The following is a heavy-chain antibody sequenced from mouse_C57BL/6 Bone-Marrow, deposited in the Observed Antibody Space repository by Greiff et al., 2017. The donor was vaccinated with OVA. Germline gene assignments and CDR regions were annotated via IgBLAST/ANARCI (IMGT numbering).Heavy chain of an antibody. CDR2: ISNGGGST. D-gene: IGHD2-3*01. J-gene: IGHJ3*01. V-gene: IGHV5-12*01. CDR1: GFTFSDYY. Sequence: EVQLVESGGGLVQPGGSLKLSCAASGFTFSDYYMYWVRQTPEKRLEWVAYISNGGGSTYYPDTVKGRFTISRDNAKNTLYLQMSRLKSEDTAMYYCAREENGYYGFAYWGQGTLVTVSA. CDR3: AREENGYYGFAY.